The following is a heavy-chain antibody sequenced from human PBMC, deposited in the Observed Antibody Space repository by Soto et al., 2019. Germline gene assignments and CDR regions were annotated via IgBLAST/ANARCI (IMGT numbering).Heavy chain of an antibody. D-gene: IGHD3-10*01. CDR2: ISANKGNT. Sequence: GASVKVSCKPSGYKFTSYGISWVRQAPGQGLEWMGWISANKGNTEYAKNFQDRVTMTTDTSTSTVYMELTSLRSEDTAVYFCGRDKGSGLDYWGQGTLVTVSS. V-gene: IGHV1-18*04. CDR3: GRDKGSGLDY. J-gene: IGHJ4*02. CDR1: GYKFTSYG.